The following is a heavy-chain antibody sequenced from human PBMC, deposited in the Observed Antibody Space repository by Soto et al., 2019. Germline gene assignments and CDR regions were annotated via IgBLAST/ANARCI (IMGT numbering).Heavy chain of an antibody. CDR3: AGHLAVARFSDAFDI. J-gene: IGHJ3*02. Sequence: GESLKISCKGSGYSFTSYWISWVRQMPGKGLEWMGRIDPSDSYTNYSPSFQGHVTISADKSISTAYLQWSSLKASDTAMYYCAGHLAVARFSDAFDIWGQGTMVTVSS. D-gene: IGHD6-19*01. CDR1: GYSFTSYW. V-gene: IGHV5-10-1*01. CDR2: IDPSDSYT.